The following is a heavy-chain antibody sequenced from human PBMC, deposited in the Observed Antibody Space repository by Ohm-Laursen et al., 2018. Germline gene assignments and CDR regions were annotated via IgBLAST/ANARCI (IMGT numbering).Heavy chain of an antibody. CDR2: MNPNSGNT. Sequence: SVKVSCKASGGTFSSYAISWVRQATGQGLEWMGWMNPNSGNTGYAQKFQGRVTMTRNTSISTAYMELSSLRSEDTAVYYCAREGIAVAGPGGYYYYGMDVWGQGTTVTVSS. CDR1: GGTFSSYA. V-gene: IGHV1-8*02. D-gene: IGHD6-19*01. CDR3: AREGIAVAGPGGYYYYGMDV. J-gene: IGHJ6*02.